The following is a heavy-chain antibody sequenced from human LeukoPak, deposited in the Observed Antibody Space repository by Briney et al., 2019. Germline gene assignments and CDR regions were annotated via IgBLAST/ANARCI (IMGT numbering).Heavy chain of an antibody. Sequence: GGSLRLSCAASGFTVSSNYMSWVRQAPGKGLEWVSYISSSGSTIYYADSVKGRFTISRDNAKNSLYLQMNSLRAEDTAVYYCARVVAAADNYYYYYYMDVWGKGTTVTVSS. D-gene: IGHD6-13*01. CDR1: GFTVSSNY. CDR3: ARVVAAADNYYYYYYMDV. CDR2: ISSSGSTI. J-gene: IGHJ6*03. V-gene: IGHV3-11*01.